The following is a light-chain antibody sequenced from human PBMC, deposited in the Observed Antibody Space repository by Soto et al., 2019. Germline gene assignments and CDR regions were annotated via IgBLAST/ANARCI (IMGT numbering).Light chain of an antibody. CDR3: QQYNNWPRT. J-gene: IGKJ1*01. CDR1: QSVSSD. CDR2: GAS. V-gene: IGKV3-15*01. Sequence: EIVMTQSPATLSVSPGEGATLSCRASQSVSSDLVWYQQKPGQAPRLLIYGASTRATGIPARSSGSGSGTEFTLTISSLQSEDVAVYYCQQYNNWPRTFGQGTKVDIK.